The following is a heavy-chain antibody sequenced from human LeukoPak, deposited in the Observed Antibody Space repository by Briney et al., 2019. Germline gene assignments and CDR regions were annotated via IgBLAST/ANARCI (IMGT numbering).Heavy chain of an antibody. CDR2: IYYSGST. J-gene: IGHJ4*02. CDR1: GGSISSYY. CDR3: ARGLRGYYSDY. Sequence: SETLSLTCTVSGGSISSYYWSWIRQPPGKGLEWLGYIYYSGSTKYNPSLKSRVTISVDTPKNQFSLNLSSVTAADTAVYYCARGLRGYYSDYWGQGTLVTVSS. V-gene: IGHV4-59*01. D-gene: IGHD3-22*01.